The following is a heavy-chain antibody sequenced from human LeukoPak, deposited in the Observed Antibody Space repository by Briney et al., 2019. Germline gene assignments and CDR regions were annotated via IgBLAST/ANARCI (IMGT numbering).Heavy chain of an antibody. J-gene: IGHJ6*03. CDR3: ARVGSSSWYYYYYMDV. V-gene: IGHV1-8*03. Sequence: ASVKVSCKASGYTFTSYDINWVRQATGQGLEWMGWMNPNSGNTGYAQKFQGRVTITSNTSISTAYMELSSMRCEDTAVYYCARVGSSSWYYYYYMDVWGKGTTVTVSS. CDR1: GYTFTSYD. D-gene: IGHD6-13*01. CDR2: MNPNSGNT.